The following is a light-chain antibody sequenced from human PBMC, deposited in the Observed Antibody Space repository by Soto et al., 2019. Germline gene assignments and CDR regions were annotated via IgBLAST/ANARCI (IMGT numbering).Light chain of an antibody. CDR3: SSYAGSDNPVL. J-gene: IGLJ2*01. CDR2: EVT. Sequence: QSALTLPPSASGSPGQSVTIPCTLTSNDIGEYHYVSWYQQHPGKAPKLMIYEVTQRHSGFPHLVSVSKSGNTASLTVYGLQHEDEADYYCSSYAGSDNPVLFGGGTKLNVL. V-gene: IGLV2-8*01. CDR1: SNDIGEYHY.